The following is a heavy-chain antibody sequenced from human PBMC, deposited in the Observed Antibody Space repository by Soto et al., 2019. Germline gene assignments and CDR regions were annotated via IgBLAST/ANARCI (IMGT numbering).Heavy chain of an antibody. V-gene: IGHV5-10-1*01. Sequence: ESLKISCQASGYSFTTYWISWVRQMPGKGLECMGRIDPTDSYTNYSPSFQGHVTISADKSISTAYLQWSSLKASDTAMYYCARDFWASIYYYDTSGDYYDMVAWGQGPTVNVS. CDR1: GYSFTTYW. CDR2: IDPTDSYT. J-gene: IGHJ6*01. D-gene: IGHD3-22*01. CDR3: ARDFWASIYYYDTSGDYYDMVA.